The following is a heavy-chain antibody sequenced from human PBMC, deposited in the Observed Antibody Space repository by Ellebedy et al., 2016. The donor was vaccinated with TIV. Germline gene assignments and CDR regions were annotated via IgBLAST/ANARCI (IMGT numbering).Heavy chain of an antibody. V-gene: IGHV3-21*03. CDR1: GFTFGSCA. J-gene: IGHJ6*02. D-gene: IGHD5/OR15-5a*01. CDR2: IDTSSTDM. Sequence: GESLKISCAASGFTFGSCAMNWVRQAPGKGLEWVSYIDTSSTDMYYADAVEGRFTVSRDNARNSLYLQMNSLRAEDTAVYYCVRDGSSSTWPHYYYFYGMDVWGQGTTVSVSS. CDR3: VRDGSSSTWPHYYYFYGMDV.